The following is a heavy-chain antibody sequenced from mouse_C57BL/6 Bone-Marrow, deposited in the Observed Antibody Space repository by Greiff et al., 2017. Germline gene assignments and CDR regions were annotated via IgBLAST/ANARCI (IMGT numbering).Heavy chain of an antibody. Sequence: QSCKASGYTFTSYWMHWVKQRPGQGLEWIGEIDPSDSYTNYNQKFKGKSTLTVDKSSSTAYMQLSSLTSEDSAVYYCARGGGDGNYAGYAIFDYWGQGTTLTVSS. D-gene: IGHD2-1*01. CDR2: IDPSDSYT. CDR3: ARGGGDGNYAGYAIFDY. CDR1: GYTFTSYW. V-gene: IGHV1-69*01. J-gene: IGHJ2*01.